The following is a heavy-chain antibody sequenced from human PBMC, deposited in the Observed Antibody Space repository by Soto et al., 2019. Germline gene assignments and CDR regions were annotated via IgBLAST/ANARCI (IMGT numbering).Heavy chain of an antibody. Sequence: QVQLVQSGAEVKKPGSSVKVSCKASGGTFSSYAISWVRQAPGQGLEWMGGIIPVFGTANYAQKFQGRVTITADESTSTAYMELSSLRSEDTAVYYCASPSIAARPYYYYYGMDVWGQGTTVTVSS. J-gene: IGHJ6*02. CDR2: IIPVFGTA. CDR1: GGTFSSYA. V-gene: IGHV1-69*01. D-gene: IGHD6-6*01. CDR3: ASPSIAARPYYYYYGMDV.